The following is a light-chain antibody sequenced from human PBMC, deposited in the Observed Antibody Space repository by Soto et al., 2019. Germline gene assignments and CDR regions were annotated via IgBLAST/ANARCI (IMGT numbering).Light chain of an antibody. V-gene: IGLV2-14*03. CDR1: SSDVGGYNY. CDR2: DVS. CDR3: CSYSSGSTPWV. Sequence: QSALTQPASVSWSPGQSITISCTGTSSDVGGYNYVSWYQHHPGKAPKLIIFDVSDRPSGISDRFSASKSGNTASLTISGLQAEDEADYYCCSYSSGSTPWVFGTGTKVTVL. J-gene: IGLJ1*01.